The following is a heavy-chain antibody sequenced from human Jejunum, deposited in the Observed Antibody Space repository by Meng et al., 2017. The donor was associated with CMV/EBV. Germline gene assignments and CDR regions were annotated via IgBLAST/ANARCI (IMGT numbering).Heavy chain of an antibody. CDR1: GFTFSSYA. D-gene: IGHD6-13*01. V-gene: IGHV3-30-3*01. J-gene: IGHJ4*02. CDR2: ISYDGSNK. CDR3: ARALYSSSWFDY. Sequence: QVQLVESGGGVVQPGRXXXLSCAASGFTFSSYAMHWVRQAPGKGLEWVAVISYDGSNKYYADSVKGRFTISRDNSKNTLYLQMNSLRAEDTAVYYCARALYSSSWFDYWGQGTLVTVSS.